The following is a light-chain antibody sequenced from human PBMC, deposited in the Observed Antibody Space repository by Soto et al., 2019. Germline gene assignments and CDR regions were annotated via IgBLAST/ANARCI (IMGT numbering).Light chain of an antibody. V-gene: IGKV3-20*01. CDR3: QQYGSSALT. Sequence: EIVLTQSPGTLSLSPGERATLSCRASQSVSSTYLAWYQQKPGQAPRLLIYGASSRATGIPDRFSGSGSGTDFTLTISRLEPEEFAVYYCQQYGSSALTFGGGTKVDIK. J-gene: IGKJ4*01. CDR2: GAS. CDR1: QSVSSTY.